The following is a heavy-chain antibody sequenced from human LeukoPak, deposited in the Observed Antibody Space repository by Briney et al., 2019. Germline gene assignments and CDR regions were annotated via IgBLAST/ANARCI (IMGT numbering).Heavy chain of an antibody. CDR2: IRYDGSNK. CDR1: GFTFSSHD. CDR3: ARGKTSQNIVTRKTYNWFDP. D-gene: IGHD2/OR15-2a*01. J-gene: IGHJ5*02. Sequence: GGSLRLSCVASGFTFSSHDMEWVRQASGKGLEWVTFIRYDGSNKYYADSVKGRFTISRDNAKDSLYLQMKSLRAEDTAVYYCARGKTSQNIVTRKTYNWFDPWGQGTLVTVSS. V-gene: IGHV3-30*02.